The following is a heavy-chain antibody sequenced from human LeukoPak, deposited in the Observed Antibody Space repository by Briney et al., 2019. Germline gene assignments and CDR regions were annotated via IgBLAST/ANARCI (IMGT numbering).Heavy chain of an antibody. Sequence: SETLSLTCTVSGGSISSYYWSWIRQPAGKGLEWIGRTYIRGGTHYSPSIKSRVTVSADMSKNQFSLKLSSVTAADTAVYYCAREDSSGYHGYWGEGILVTASS. D-gene: IGHD3-22*01. J-gene: IGHJ4*02. CDR1: GGSISSYY. CDR3: AREDSSGYHGY. CDR2: TYIRGGT. V-gene: IGHV4-4*07.